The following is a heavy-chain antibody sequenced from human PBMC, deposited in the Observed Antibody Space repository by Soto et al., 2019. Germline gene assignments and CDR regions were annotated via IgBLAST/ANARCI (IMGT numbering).Heavy chain of an antibody. V-gene: IGHV4-31*03. CDR3: ARELRFLEWFDGMDV. D-gene: IGHD3-3*01. Sequence: QVQLQESGPGLVKPSQTLSLTCTVSGGSISSGGYYWSWIRQHPGKGLEWIGYIYYSGSTYYNPSRKSRVTRSVDTSKNQFSLKLSSVTAADTAVYYCARELRFLEWFDGMDVWGQGTTVTVSS. CDR1: GGSISSGGYY. J-gene: IGHJ6*02. CDR2: IYYSGST.